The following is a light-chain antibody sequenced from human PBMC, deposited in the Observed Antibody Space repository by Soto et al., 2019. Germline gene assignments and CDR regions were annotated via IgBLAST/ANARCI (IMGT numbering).Light chain of an antibody. V-gene: IGKV3-11*01. CDR1: ESISSS. CDR2: DAS. J-gene: IGKJ5*01. CDR3: QQRNNWPPIT. Sequence: EPGLTQSPATLSLSPGERATLSCMASESISSSLAWYQQRPGQSPRLLLYDASQRATGIPARFSGSGSGTEFTLSISNLEPEDFGVYYCQQRNNWPPITFGQGTRLEIK.